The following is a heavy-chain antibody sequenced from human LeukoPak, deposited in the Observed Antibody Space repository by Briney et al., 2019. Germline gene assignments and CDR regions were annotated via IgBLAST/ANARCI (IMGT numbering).Heavy chain of an antibody. Sequence: GGSLRLSCAASGFTFSNAWMTWFRQAPGKGLKWVGRIKSNTDGGTTDYAEPVKGRFIISRDDSKKTLYLQMNGLKTEDTAVYYCTTWKWLRLGSDYWGQGTLVTVSP. CDR3: TTWKWLRLGSDY. D-gene: IGHD5-12*01. V-gene: IGHV3-15*01. CDR1: GFTFSNAW. CDR2: IKSNTDGGTT. J-gene: IGHJ4*02.